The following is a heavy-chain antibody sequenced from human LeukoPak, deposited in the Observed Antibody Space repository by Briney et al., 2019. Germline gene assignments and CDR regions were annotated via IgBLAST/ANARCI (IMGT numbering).Heavy chain of an antibody. CDR2: IYDSGST. Sequence: PSETLSLTCTVSGGSISSDDWSSVRQPPGKGLGWSGDIYDSGSTNYNPSLKSRVTISVDTSKNQFSLKLSSVTAADTAVYYCARGRVEVVAATRRDNWFDLWGQGTLVTVSS. CDR3: ARGRVEVVAATRRDNWFDL. CDR1: GGSISSDD. V-gene: IGHV4-59*01. D-gene: IGHD2-15*01. J-gene: IGHJ5*02.